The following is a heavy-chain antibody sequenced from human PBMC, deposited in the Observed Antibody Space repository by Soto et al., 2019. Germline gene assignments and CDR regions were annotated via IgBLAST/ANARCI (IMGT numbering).Heavy chain of an antibody. J-gene: IGHJ4*02. CDR3: ARDSGLSFDY. CDR2: IKQDGSEK. Sequence: EVQLVESGGGVDQPGGSLRLSCAASGFTFSSYWMSWVRQAPGKGLEWVGNIKQDGSEKYYVDSVKGRFTISRDNAKNSLYLQMVCLRAEDTAVYYCARDSGLSFDYWGQGTLVTVSS. V-gene: IGHV3-7*01. CDR1: GFTFSSYW.